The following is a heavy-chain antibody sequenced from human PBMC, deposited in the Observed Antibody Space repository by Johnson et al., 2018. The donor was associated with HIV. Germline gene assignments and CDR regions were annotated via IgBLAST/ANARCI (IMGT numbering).Heavy chain of an antibody. V-gene: IGHV3-30-3*01. CDR2: ISYDGSNK. J-gene: IGHJ3*02. D-gene: IGHD2-15*01. Sequence: QVQLVESGGGVVQPGRSLRLSCAASGFTFSSYAMHWVRQAPGKGLEWVAVISYDGSNKYYADSVKGRFTISRDNSKNTLYLQMNSLRAEDTAVYYCARVMEAYGSGGSCYSAAFDIWGQGTMVTVSS. CDR3: ARVMEAYGSGGSCYSAAFDI. CDR1: GFTFSSYA.